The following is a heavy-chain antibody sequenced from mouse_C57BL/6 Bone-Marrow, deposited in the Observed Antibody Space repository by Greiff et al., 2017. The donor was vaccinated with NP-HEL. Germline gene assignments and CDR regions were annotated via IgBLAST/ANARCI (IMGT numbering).Heavy chain of an antibody. V-gene: IGHV1-26*01. CDR2: INPNNGGT. J-gene: IGHJ4*01. CDR1: GYTFTDYY. CDR3: ASRQLRAGAMDY. D-gene: IGHD3-2*02. Sequence: EVQLQQSGPELVKPGASVKISCKASGYTFTDYYMNWVKQSHGKSLEWIGDINPNNGGTSYNQKFKGKATLTVDKSSSTAYMELRSLTSEDSAVYYCASRQLRAGAMDYWGQGTSVTVSS.